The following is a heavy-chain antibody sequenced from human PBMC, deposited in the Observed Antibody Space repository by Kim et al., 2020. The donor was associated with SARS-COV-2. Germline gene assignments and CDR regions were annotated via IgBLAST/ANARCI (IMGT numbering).Heavy chain of an antibody. V-gene: IGHV4-39*01. D-gene: IGHD2-15*01. Sequence: YYNPSLKSRVTISVDTSKNQFSLKLSSVTAADTAVYYCARRTRDGAFDYWGQGTLVTVSS. CDR3: ARRTRDGAFDY. J-gene: IGHJ4*02.